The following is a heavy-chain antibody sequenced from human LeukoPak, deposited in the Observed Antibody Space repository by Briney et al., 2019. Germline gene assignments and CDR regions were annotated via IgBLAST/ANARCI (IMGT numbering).Heavy chain of an antibody. V-gene: IGHV3-21*01. D-gene: IGHD2-8*01. CDR3: ARTYCTNGVCYWYYFDY. CDR2: ISSSSSYI. Sequence: EGSLRLSCAASGFTFSSYSKNWVRQAPGKGLEWFSSISSSSSYIYYADSVKGRFTISRDNAKNSLYLQMNSLRAEDTAVYYCARTYCTNGVCYWYYFDYWGQGTLVTVSS. J-gene: IGHJ4*02. CDR1: GFTFSSYS.